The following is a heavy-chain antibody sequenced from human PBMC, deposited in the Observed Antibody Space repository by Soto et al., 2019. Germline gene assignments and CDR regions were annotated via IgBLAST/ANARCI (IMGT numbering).Heavy chain of an antibody. CDR3: AKEFEKASMGYNFDF. D-gene: IGHD5-12*01. Sequence: PGGSLRLSCAASGFSFDYYAMHWVRQAPGKGLEWVAGLNWNSGVIGYADSVKGRFTISRDNAKKSLYLQMNSLRVEDTALYYCAKEFEKASMGYNFDFWGQGALVTVSS. CDR1: GFSFDYYA. CDR2: LNWNSGVI. J-gene: IGHJ4*02. V-gene: IGHV3-9*01.